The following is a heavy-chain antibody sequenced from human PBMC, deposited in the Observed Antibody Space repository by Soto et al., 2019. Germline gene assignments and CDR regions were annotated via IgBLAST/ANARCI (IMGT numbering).Heavy chain of an antibody. CDR1: GFTFSSYG. D-gene: IGHD2-15*01. CDR2: IWYDGSNK. J-gene: IGHJ4*02. CDR3: ARGRWLLDPVSN. Sequence: QVQLEESGGGVVQPGRSLRLSCAASGFTFSSYGMHWVRQAPGKGLERVAGIWYDGSNKYYADSVKGRFTISRDNSKNRLYLQMNSLRAEDTAVYYCARGRWLLDPVSNWGQGTLVTVSS. V-gene: IGHV3-33*01.